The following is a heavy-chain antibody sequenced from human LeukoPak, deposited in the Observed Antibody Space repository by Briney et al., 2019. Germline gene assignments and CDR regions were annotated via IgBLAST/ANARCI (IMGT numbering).Heavy chain of an antibody. Sequence: PGGFLRLSCAASGFTVSSNYMSWVRQAPGKGLEWVSVIYSGGSTYYADSAKGRFTISRDNSKNTLYLQMNSLRAEGTAVYYCARVGYGDYLYFDYWGQGTLVTVSS. CDR2: IYSGGST. CDR1: GFTVSSNY. D-gene: IGHD4-17*01. J-gene: IGHJ4*02. CDR3: ARVGYGDYLYFDY. V-gene: IGHV3-66*01.